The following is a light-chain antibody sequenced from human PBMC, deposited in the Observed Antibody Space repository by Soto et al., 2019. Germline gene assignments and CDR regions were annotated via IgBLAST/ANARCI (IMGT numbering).Light chain of an antibody. CDR2: GAS. V-gene: IGKV3-20*01. J-gene: IGKJ5*01. CDR3: QQYGSSPPSIT. Sequence: EIVLTQPPGTLSLSPGERATLSCRASQSVANNYLAWYQQKPGQAPRLLIYGASSRATGIPDRFSGSGSGTDFPLTISSLEPEDFAVYYCQQYGSSPPSITFGQGTRLEIK. CDR1: QSVANNY.